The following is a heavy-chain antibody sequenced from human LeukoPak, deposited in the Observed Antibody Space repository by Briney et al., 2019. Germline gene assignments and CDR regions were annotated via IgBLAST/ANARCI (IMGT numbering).Heavy chain of an antibody. V-gene: IGHV1-18*01. CDR3: ARSQRGKHWFDP. J-gene: IGHJ5*02. CDR2: IGAYNGNT. Sequence: ASVKVSCKSSGYTFTSHGISWVRQAPGQGLEWMGWIGAYNGNTNYAQKLQGRVTITTDTSTSTAYMELRSLRSDDTAVYYRARSQRGKHWFDPWGQGTLVTVSS. CDR1: GYTFTSHG. D-gene: IGHD7-27*01.